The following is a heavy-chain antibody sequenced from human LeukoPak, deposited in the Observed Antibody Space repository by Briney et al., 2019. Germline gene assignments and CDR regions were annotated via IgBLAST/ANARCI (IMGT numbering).Heavy chain of an antibody. Sequence: PGGSLRLSCAASGFTFSSYLMSWVRQAPGKGLEWVANIKQDGSEKYYVDSVKGRFTISRDNAKNSLYLQMNSLRAEDTAVYYCARATWYYDILTGYYETLDAFDIWGQGTMVTVSS. CDR2: IKQDGSEK. D-gene: IGHD3-9*01. J-gene: IGHJ3*02. V-gene: IGHV3-7*01. CDR1: GFTFSSYL. CDR3: ARATWYYDILTGYYETLDAFDI.